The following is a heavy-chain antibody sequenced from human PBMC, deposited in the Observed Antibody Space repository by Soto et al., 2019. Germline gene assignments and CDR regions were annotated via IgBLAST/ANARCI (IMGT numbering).Heavy chain of an antibody. J-gene: IGHJ4*02. CDR1: GGSISSYY. V-gene: IGHV4-59*01. Sequence: SETLSLTCTVSGGSISSYYWSWIRQPPGKGLEWIGYIYYSGSTNYNPSLKSRVTISVDTSKNQFSLKLSSVTAADTAVYYCARGVNVIPGAKGLDYWGQGALVTVSS. D-gene: IGHD2-2*01. CDR3: ARGVNVIPGAKGLDY. CDR2: IYYSGST.